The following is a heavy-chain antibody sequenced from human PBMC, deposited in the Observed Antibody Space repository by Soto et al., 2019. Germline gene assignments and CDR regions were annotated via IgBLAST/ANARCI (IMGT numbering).Heavy chain of an antibody. CDR2: INHRGSF. Sequence: KTSETLSVTCTFTGGSMTSGDQYWTWIRQHPGKGLEWTGYINHRGSFYYNPSLKSRLSMSVDTSKNQFSLNVTSVTAADTAVYYCARELPQRQGRNMDVWGHGTTVTVSS. J-gene: IGHJ6*01. D-gene: IGHD1-1*01. CDR1: GGSMTSGDQY. V-gene: IGHV4-31*03. CDR3: ARELPQRQGRNMDV.